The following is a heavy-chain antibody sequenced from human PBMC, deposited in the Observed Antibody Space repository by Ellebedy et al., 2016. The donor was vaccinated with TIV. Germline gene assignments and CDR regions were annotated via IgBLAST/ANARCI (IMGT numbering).Heavy chain of an antibody. CDR2: MAEYDGRT. CDR1: GFTFSSYG. D-gene: IGHD7-27*01. V-gene: IGHV3-23*01. CDR3: TKRAENWGFLDY. J-gene: IGHJ4*02. Sequence: GESLKISCAASGFTFSSYGMHWVRQVPGKGLEWVSAMAEYDGRTFYADSVRGRFTISRDNSGNTLFLHMNNLRAEDTAIYYCTKRAENWGFLDYWGQGARVTVSS.